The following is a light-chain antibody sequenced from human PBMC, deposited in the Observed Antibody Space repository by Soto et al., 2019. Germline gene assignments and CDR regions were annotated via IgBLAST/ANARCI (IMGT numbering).Light chain of an antibody. CDR1: QSVLYSSNNKNY. Sequence: DIVMTQSPDSLAVSLGERATINCKSSQSVLYSSNNKNYLAWYQQKPGQPPKLLIYWASTRESGVPDRFSGSGSGTDFTLTISSLQAEDVAVYDCQQDYSTLITVGQGTRLEIK. CDR2: WAS. V-gene: IGKV4-1*01. J-gene: IGKJ5*01. CDR3: QQDYSTLIT.